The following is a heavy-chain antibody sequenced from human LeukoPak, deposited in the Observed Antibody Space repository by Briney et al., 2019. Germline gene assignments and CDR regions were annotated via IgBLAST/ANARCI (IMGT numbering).Heavy chain of an antibody. J-gene: IGHJ3*02. Sequence: PSETLSLTCTVSGGSMSSSSYYWGWIRQPPGKGLEWIGSIYYSGSTYYNPSLKSRVTISVDTSKNQFSLKLSSMTAADTAVYYCARHTYYYGSGSYFTISQSDAFDIWGQGTMVTVSS. CDR2: IYYSGST. CDR1: GGSMSSSSYY. CDR3: ARHTYYYGSGSYFTISQSDAFDI. V-gene: IGHV4-39*01. D-gene: IGHD3-10*01.